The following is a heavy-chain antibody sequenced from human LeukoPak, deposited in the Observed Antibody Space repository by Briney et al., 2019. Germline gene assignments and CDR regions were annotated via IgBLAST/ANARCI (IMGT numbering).Heavy chain of an antibody. V-gene: IGHV3-53*01. CDR2: IYSGGTT. CDR3: AKDRGRAEYSSSWYIFDAFDI. D-gene: IGHD6-13*01. CDR1: GFSVTRNY. J-gene: IGHJ3*02. Sequence: GGSLRLSCAASGFSVTRNYMSWVRQAPGKGLEWVSVIYSGGTTDYADSVKGRFTISRDISKNTLYLQMNSLRAEDTAVYYCAKDRGRAEYSSSWYIFDAFDIWGLGTMVTVSS.